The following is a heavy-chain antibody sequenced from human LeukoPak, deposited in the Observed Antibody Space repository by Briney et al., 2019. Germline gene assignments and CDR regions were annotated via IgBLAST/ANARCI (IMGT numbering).Heavy chain of an antibody. J-gene: IGHJ4*02. V-gene: IGHV4-4*07. Sequence: SETLSLTCTVSGGSISSYYWSWIRQPAGKGLEWIGRIYTSGSTNYNPSLKSRVTMSVDTSKNQFSLKLSSVTAADTAVYYCARGRLQRWLRLYGFFYYFDYWGQGTLVTVSS. CDR2: IYTSGST. D-gene: IGHD5-24*01. CDR3: ARGRLQRWLRLYGFFYYFDY. CDR1: GGSISSYY.